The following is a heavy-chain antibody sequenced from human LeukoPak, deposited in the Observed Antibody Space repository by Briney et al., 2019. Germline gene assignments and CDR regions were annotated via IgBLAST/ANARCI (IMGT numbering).Heavy chain of an antibody. V-gene: IGHV3-21*01. D-gene: IGHD5-18*01. Sequence: PGGSLRPSCAASGFTFSDYYMNWVRQAPGKGLEWVSSISRTTRYIYYADSVKGRFTISRDNSKNSLYLQMNSLRAEDTAVYYCANALGTAIRPGADYWGQGTLVTVSS. CDR1: GFTFSDYY. J-gene: IGHJ4*02. CDR2: ISRTTRYI. CDR3: ANALGTAIRPGADY.